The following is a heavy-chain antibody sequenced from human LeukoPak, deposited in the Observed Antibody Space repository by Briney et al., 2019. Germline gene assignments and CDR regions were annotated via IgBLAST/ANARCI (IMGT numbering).Heavy chain of an antibody. Sequence: ASVKVSCKASGYTFTGYYMHWVRQAPGQGLEWMGWINPNSGGTNYAQKFQGRVTMTGDTSISTAYMELSRLRSDDTAVYYCARGELLWFGELSSFDYWGQGTLVTVSS. CDR3: ARGELLWFGELSSFDY. D-gene: IGHD3-10*01. CDR2: INPNSGGT. J-gene: IGHJ4*02. CDR1: GYTFTGYY. V-gene: IGHV1-2*02.